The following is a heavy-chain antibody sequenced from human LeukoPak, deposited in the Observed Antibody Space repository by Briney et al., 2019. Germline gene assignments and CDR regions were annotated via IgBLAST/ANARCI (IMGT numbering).Heavy chain of an antibody. D-gene: IGHD5-12*01. CDR3: ARSYGWLPGGM. CDR1: GFTFSDYY. J-gene: IGHJ4*02. CDR2: ISSTSSYT. V-gene: IGHV3-11*03. Sequence: PGGSLTLSCAASGFTFSDYYMSWIRQAPGKGLEWVSYISSTSSYTNYADSVKGRFTISRDNAKNSLYLQMNSLRAEDTAVYYCARSYGWLPGGMWGQGTLVTVSS.